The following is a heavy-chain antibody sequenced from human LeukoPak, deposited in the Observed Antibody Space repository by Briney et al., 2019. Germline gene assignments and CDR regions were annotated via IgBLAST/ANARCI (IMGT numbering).Heavy chain of an antibody. CDR3: ARSEGYCSGGSCYGGYYFDY. D-gene: IGHD2-15*01. V-gene: IGHV5-51*01. J-gene: IGHJ4*02. CDR1: GYSFTSYW. Sequence: GESLKISCKGSGYSFTSYWIGWVRQMPGKGLEWMGIIYPGDSDTRYSPSFQGQVTISADKSISTAYLQWSSLKASDTAMYYCARSEGYCSGGSCYGGYYFDYWGQGTLVTVSP. CDR2: IYPGDSDT.